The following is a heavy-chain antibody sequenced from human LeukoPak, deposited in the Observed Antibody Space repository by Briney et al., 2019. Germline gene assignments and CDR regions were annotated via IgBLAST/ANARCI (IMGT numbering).Heavy chain of an antibody. D-gene: IGHD3-10*01. CDR3: ARDLGYYYGSGSYTHRFDY. J-gene: IGHJ4*02. Sequence: PSETLSLTCAVSGGSISSGGYSWSWIRQPPGKGLEWFGYIYYSGSTYYNPSLKSRVTISVDTSKNQFSLKLSSVTAADTAVYYCARDLGYYYGSGSYTHRFDYWGQGTLVTVSS. CDR2: IYYSGST. V-gene: IGHV4-30-4*07. CDR1: GGSISSGGYS.